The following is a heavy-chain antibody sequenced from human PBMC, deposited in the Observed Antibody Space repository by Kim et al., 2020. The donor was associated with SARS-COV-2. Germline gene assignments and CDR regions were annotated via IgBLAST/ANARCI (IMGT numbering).Heavy chain of an antibody. CDR3: AKDFSRHSSGYLVDY. V-gene: IGHV3-23*01. J-gene: IGHJ4*02. Sequence: DSGKGRLTISRDNSKNTRYLRMNSLRAEDTAVYYCAKDFSRHSSGYLVDYWGQGTLVTVSS. D-gene: IGHD3-22*01.